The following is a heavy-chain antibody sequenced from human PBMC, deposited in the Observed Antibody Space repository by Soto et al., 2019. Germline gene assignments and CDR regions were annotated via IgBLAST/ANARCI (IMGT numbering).Heavy chain of an antibody. Sequence: SETLSLTCAVYGGSFSGYYWSWIRQPPGKGLEWIGEINHSGSTNYNPSLKSRVTISVDTSKNQFSLKLSSVTAADTAVYYCAVTYGDYTQIFDYWGPGTLVTVSS. CDR3: AVTYGDYTQIFDY. CDR1: GGSFSGYY. V-gene: IGHV4-34*01. D-gene: IGHD4-17*01. J-gene: IGHJ4*02. CDR2: INHSGST.